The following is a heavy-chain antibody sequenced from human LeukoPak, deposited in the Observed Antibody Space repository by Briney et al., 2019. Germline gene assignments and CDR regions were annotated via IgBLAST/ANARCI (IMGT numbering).Heavy chain of an antibody. CDR1: GGSISSYY. CDR3: ARVQYGDTGYYYFDY. V-gene: IGHV4-59*01. D-gene: IGHD4-17*01. Sequence: SETLSLTCTVSGGSISSYYWSWIRQPPGKGLEWIGYIYYSGSTNYNPSLKSRVTISVDTSKNQFSLRLRSVTAADTAVYYCARVQYGDTGYYYFDYWGQGTLVTVSS. CDR2: IYYSGST. J-gene: IGHJ4*02.